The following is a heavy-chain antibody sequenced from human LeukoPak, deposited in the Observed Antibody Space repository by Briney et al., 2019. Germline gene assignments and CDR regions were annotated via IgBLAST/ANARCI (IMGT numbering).Heavy chain of an antibody. CDR1: GFTFSSYE. J-gene: IGHJ4*02. Sequence: GGSLRLSCAASGFTFSSYEMNWVRQAPGKGLEWVSYISSSVSTIYYADSVKGRFTISRDNAKNSLYLQMNSLRAEDTAVYYCARVMGIAVAGTAARSDYWGQGTLVTVSS. V-gene: IGHV3-48*03. CDR3: ARVMGIAVAGTAARSDY. CDR2: ISSSVSTI. D-gene: IGHD6-19*01.